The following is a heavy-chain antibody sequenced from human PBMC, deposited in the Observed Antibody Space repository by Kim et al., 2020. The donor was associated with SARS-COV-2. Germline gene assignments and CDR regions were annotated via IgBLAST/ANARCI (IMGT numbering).Heavy chain of an antibody. J-gene: IGHJ5*02. CDR1: GGSFSGYY. CDR2: INHSGST. CDR3: ARGEPRAVADPRGPPNWFDP. V-gene: IGHV4-34*01. D-gene: IGHD6-19*01. Sequence: SETLSLTCAVYGGSFSGYYWSWIRQPPGKGLEWIGEINHSGSTNYNPSLKSRVTISVDTSKNQFSLKLSSVTAADTAVYYCARGEPRAVADPRGPPNWFDPWGQGTLVTVSS.